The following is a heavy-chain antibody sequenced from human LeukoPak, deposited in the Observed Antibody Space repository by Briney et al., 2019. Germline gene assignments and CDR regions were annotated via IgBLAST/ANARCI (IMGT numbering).Heavy chain of an antibody. J-gene: IGHJ6*02. D-gene: IGHD3-22*01. CDR1: AGSISSSINY. Sequence: PSETLSLTCTASAGSISSSINYWNWIRQPPGKGLEWIGNIYYTGSSNYSPSLKSRVTISVDKSKNQFSLKLSSVTAADTAVYYCARYSYESSAYSSNHIYSYGIDDWGQGTTVTVSS. CDR3: ARYSYESSAYSSNHIYSYGIDD. CDR2: IYYTGSS. V-gene: IGHV4-61*05.